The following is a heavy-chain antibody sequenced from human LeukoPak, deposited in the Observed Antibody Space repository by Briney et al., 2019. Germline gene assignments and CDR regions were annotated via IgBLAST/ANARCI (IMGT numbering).Heavy chain of an antibody. J-gene: IGHJ3*02. CDR1: AGSITSSY. CDR2: ISNSGST. V-gene: IGHV4-59*12. D-gene: IGHD2-21*01. CDR3: ARGLRGDLDAFDI. Sequence: PSQTLSLTCTVAAGSITSSYSSWIRQPPGKGLEWIAYISNSGSTYYNPSLKSLVTMSEDTSKNQFSLKLSSVTAADTAVYHCARGLRGDLDAFDIWGQGTMVTVSS.